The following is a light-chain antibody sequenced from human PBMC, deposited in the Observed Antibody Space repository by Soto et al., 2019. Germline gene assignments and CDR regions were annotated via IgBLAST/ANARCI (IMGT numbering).Light chain of an antibody. J-gene: IGLJ1*01. V-gene: IGLV2-14*03. Sequence: QSVLTQPASVSASPGQSITISCTGTSSDVGGSNFVSWYQQHPAKPPKLIIYDVATRSSGVSNRFSGSKAGSTASLIISRLQTEDEADYYCVSFTSSTTYVFGSGTKLTVL. CDR3: VSFTSSTTYV. CDR1: SSDVGGSNF. CDR2: DVA.